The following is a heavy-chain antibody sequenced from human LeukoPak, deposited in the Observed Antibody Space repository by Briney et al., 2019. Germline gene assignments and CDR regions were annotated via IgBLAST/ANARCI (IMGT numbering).Heavy chain of an antibody. Sequence: SETLSLTCIVSGGSISGYFWSWIRQPPGKGLEWIGFIYYSGSTNYNPSLKSRVTMSVDTSKNQFSLKLSSVTAADTAVYYCARRIAVAGTNYYGMDVWGQGTTVTVSS. V-gene: IGHV4-59*12. D-gene: IGHD6-19*01. J-gene: IGHJ6*02. CDR1: GGSISGYF. CDR2: IYYSGST. CDR3: ARRIAVAGTNYYGMDV.